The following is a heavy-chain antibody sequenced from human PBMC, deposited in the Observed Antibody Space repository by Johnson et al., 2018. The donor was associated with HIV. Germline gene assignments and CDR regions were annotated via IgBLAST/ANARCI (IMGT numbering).Heavy chain of an antibody. CDR2: TWYDGSNK. Sequence: QVQLVESGGGVVQPGRSLRLSCAASGYTFSSYGMHWVRQAPGKELEWVAVTWYDGSNKYYADSVKGRITNSRDNSKNTLYLQMNSLKTEDTAVYYCTSWGAGADAFDIWGQGTMVTVSS. CDR1: GYTFSSYG. V-gene: IGHV3-33*01. J-gene: IGHJ3*02. D-gene: IGHD1-26*01. CDR3: TSWGAGADAFDI.